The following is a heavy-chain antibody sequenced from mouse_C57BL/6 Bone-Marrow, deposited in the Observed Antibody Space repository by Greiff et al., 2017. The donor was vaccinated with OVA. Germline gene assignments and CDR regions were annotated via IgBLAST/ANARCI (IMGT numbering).Heavy chain of an antibody. CDR1: GFTFSSYT. CDR3: ARREDGNHPGFAY. J-gene: IGHJ3*01. V-gene: IGHV5-12-2*01. D-gene: IGHD2-1*01. Sequence: EVQVVESGGGLVQPGGSLKLSCAASGFTFSSYTMSWVRQTPEKRLEWVAYISNGGGSTYYPDTVKGRFTISRDNAKNTRDLQMSSLKSEDTAMYYCARREDGNHPGFAYWGQGTLVTVSA. CDR2: ISNGGGST.